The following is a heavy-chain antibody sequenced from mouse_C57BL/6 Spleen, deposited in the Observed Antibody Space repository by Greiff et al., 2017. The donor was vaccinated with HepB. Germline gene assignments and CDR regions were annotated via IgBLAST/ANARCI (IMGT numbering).Heavy chain of an antibody. CDR2: IDPEDGET. Sequence: VQLQQSGAELVKPGASVKLSCTASGFNIKDYYMHWVKQRTEQGLEWIGRIDPEDGETKNAPKFQGKATITADTSSIPAYLQLSSLTSEDTAVYYCAGGSSYGWYFDVWGTGTTVTVSS. CDR3: AGGSSYGWYFDV. V-gene: IGHV14-2*01. J-gene: IGHJ1*03. CDR1: GFNIKDYY. D-gene: IGHD1-1*01.